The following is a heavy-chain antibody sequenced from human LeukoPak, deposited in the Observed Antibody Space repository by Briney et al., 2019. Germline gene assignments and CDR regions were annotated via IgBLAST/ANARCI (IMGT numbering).Heavy chain of an antibody. CDR1: AGSISSSNYY. D-gene: IGHD3-10*01. Sequence: SETLSLTCTVSAGSISSSNYYWGWIRQPPGKGLEWIGSIYYSGRTYYNPSLKSRVTISVDTSKKQFSLKLSSVTAADTAVYYCARDLMVRGVIYYYYYMDVWGKGTTVTVSS. J-gene: IGHJ6*03. CDR2: IYYSGRT. V-gene: IGHV4-39*02. CDR3: ARDLMVRGVIYYYYYMDV.